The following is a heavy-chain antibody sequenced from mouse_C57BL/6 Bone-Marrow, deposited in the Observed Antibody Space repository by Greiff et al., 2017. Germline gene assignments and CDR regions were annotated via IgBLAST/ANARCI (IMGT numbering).Heavy chain of an antibody. J-gene: IGHJ4*01. CDR2: ISYDGSN. D-gene: IGHD1-1*02. CDR3: ARDLLSY. Sequence: VQLKESGPGLVKPSQSLSLTCSVTGYSITSGYYWNWIRQFPGNKLEWMGYISYDGSNNYNPSLKNRISITRDTSKNQFFLKLNSVTTEDTATYYCARDLLSYWGQGTSVTVSS. V-gene: IGHV3-6*01. CDR1: GYSITSGYY.